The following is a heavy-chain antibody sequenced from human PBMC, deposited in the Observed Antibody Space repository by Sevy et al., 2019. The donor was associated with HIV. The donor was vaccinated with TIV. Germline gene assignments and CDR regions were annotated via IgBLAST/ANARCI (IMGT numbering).Heavy chain of an antibody. V-gene: IGHV4-59*08. J-gene: IGHJ4*02. CDR2: IYYNGHI. Sequence: SQTLSLTCTVSGGSITSLYWNWIRQPPGKGLEWIANIYYNGHINYNPSLKSRVTLSLDTSKNQFSLRVSSVTAAVTAMDHWAGENAWGRGYSWGQGTLVTVSS. CDR1: GGSITSLY. D-gene: IGHD1-26*01. CDR3: AGENAWGRGYS.